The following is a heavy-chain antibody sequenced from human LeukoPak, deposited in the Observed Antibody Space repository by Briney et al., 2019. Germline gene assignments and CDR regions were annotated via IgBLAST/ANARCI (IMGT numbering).Heavy chain of an antibody. CDR1: GFRFSNYW. J-gene: IGHJ4*02. CDR3: ARMEWPHCKNESCNRRGLYFDY. CDR2: IKEDGREK. V-gene: IGHV3-7*01. Sequence: GGSLRVSCAASGFRFSNYWLSWVRQAPGKGLEWVANIKEDGREKYYVDSVKGRFTISRDSAKNALFLQMNSLRVEDTGIYYCARMEWPHCKNESCNRRGLYFDYWGQGSLVTVSS. D-gene: IGHD3-3*01.